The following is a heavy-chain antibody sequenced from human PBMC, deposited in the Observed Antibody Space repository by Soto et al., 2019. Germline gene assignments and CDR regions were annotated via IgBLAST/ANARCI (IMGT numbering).Heavy chain of an antibody. J-gene: IGHJ4*02. CDR3: AKRSLLWFGEFDY. CDR1: GFTFSSYA. Sequence: EVQLLESGGGLVQPGGSLRLSCAASGFTFSSYAMSWVRQAPGKGLEWVSAISGSGCSTYYADSVKGRFTISRDNSKNTLYLQMNSLRAEDTAVYYCAKRSLLWFGEFDYWGQGTLVTVSS. D-gene: IGHD3-10*01. CDR2: ISGSGCST. V-gene: IGHV3-23*01.